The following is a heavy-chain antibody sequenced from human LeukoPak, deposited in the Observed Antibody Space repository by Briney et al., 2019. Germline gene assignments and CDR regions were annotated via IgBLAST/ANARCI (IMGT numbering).Heavy chain of an antibody. Sequence: SETLSLTCTVSGGSISSHYWSWIRRPPGKGLEWIGYIYYSGSSKYNPSLKSRVTISVDTSKNQFSLKPSSVTAADTAVYYCARLYDSSGYTNWLDPWGQGTLVTVSS. CDR3: ARLYDSSGYTNWLDP. D-gene: IGHD3-22*01. V-gene: IGHV4-59*11. CDR1: GGSISSHY. J-gene: IGHJ5*02. CDR2: IYYSGSS.